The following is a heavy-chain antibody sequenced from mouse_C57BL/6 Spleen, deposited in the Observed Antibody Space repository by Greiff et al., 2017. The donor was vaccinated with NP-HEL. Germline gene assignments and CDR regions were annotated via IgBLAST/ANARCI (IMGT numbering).Heavy chain of an antibody. CDR3: ARTYYYGSGRYYFDY. J-gene: IGHJ2*01. CDR1: GYTFTDYY. D-gene: IGHD1-1*01. CDR2: INPYNGGT. Sequence: VQLKEPGPVLVKPGASVKMSCKASGYTFTDYYMNWVKQSHGKSLEWIGVINPYNGGTSYNQKFKGKATLTVDKSSSTAYMELNSLTSEDSAVYYCARTYYYGSGRYYFDYWGQGTTLTVSS. V-gene: IGHV1-19*01.